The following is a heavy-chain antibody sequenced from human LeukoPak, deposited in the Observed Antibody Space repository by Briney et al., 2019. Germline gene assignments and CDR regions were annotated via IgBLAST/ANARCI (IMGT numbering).Heavy chain of an antibody. J-gene: IGHJ4*02. CDR2: INPSGGTT. V-gene: IGHV1-46*01. D-gene: IGHD6-13*01. CDR3: ARDEEEIGYTSSWWDY. Sequence: RASVKVSCKASGYTFSSYYMHWVRQAPGQGLEWMGIINPSGGTTSYAQKFQGRVTMTRDTSTSTVYMELNSLRSEDTAVYYCARDEEEIGYTSSWWDYWGQGTRVTVSS. CDR1: GYTFSSYY.